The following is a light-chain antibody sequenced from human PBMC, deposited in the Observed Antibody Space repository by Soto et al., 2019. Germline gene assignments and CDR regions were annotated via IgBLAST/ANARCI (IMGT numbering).Light chain of an antibody. CDR1: QTVSSSY. J-gene: IGKJ5*01. V-gene: IGKV3-20*01. Sequence: EIVLTQSPGTLSLSPGDRATLSCRASQTVSSSYLAWYQQKTGQAPRLLIYGASSRTTGIPDKVSGSGSGTDFILTISRLEPEDFAGYFCQYYDTSSITCGQGTRLEIK. CDR3: QYYDTSSIT. CDR2: GAS.